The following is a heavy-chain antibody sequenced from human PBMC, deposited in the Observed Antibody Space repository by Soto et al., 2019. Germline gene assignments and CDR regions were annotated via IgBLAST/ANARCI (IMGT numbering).Heavy chain of an antibody. V-gene: IGHV3-23*01. CDR2: ISGSGASP. D-gene: IGHD2-2*01. Sequence: GSLRLSCAASGFTFSTYTMSWVRRAPGKGLEWVSAISGSGASPSYADSVQGRFTISRDNPKRTLYLQMNNLRAEDTAVYYCAKARCSTTNCYVPAYWGQGTLVTVSS. CDR3: AKARCSTTNCYVPAY. CDR1: GFTFSTYT. J-gene: IGHJ4*02.